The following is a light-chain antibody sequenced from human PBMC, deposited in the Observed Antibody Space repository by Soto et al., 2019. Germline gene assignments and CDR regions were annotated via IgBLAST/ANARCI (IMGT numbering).Light chain of an antibody. Sequence: QSALTQPASVSGSPGQSITISCTGSSSDVGGYNYVSWYQHLPGKAPELMIYDVSNRPSGVSNRFSGSKSGNTASLTISGLQAEDEADYYCNSYTSSGTYVFGTGTEVTVL. CDR1: SSDVGGYNY. V-gene: IGLV2-14*03. CDR3: NSYTSSGTYV. J-gene: IGLJ1*01. CDR2: DVS.